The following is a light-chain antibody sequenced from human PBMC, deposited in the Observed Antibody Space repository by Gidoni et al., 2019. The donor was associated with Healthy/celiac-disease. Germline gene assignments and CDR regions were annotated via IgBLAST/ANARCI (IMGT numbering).Light chain of an antibody. CDR1: SSNIGNNY. CDR2: DNN. J-gene: IGLJ3*02. Sequence: QSVLTQPPPVSAAPGQKVTISCSGRSSNIGNNYVSWYQQLPGTAPKLLIYDNNKRPSGIPDRFSGSKSGTSATPGITGLQTGDEADYYCGTWDSSLSAGLFGGGTKLTVL. V-gene: IGLV1-51*01. CDR3: GTWDSSLSAGL.